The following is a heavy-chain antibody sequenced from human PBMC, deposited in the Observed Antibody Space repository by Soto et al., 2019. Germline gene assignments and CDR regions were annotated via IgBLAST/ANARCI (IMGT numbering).Heavy chain of an antibody. CDR3: ARAPPGAVARLDY. Sequence: SETLSLTCTVSGGSVSSGSYYWSWIRQPPGKGLEWIGYIYYSGSTNYNPSLKSRVTISVDTSKNQFSLKLSSVTAADTAVYYCARAPPGAVARLDYWGQGTLVTVSS. D-gene: IGHD6-19*01. CDR1: GGSVSSGSYY. CDR2: IYYSGST. V-gene: IGHV4-61*01. J-gene: IGHJ4*02.